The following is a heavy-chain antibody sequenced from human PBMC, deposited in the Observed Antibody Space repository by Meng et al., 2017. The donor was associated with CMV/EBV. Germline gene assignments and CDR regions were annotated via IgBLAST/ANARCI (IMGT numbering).Heavy chain of an antibody. J-gene: IGHJ4*02. CDR2: INHNGST. D-gene: IGHD6-13*01. V-gene: IGHV4-34*01. CDR3: ARGGIAAAGPFDY. CDR1: GGSFSGYY. Sequence: APGWLDPSETLALTCAFYGGSFSGYYWSWIRQPPGKGLEWIGDINHNGSTNYNPSLTSRVTISVDTSKNQFSLKLSSVTAADTAVYYCARGGIAAAGPFDYWGQGTLVTVSS.